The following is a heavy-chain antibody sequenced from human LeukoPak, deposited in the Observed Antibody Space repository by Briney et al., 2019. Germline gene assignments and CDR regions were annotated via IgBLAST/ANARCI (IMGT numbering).Heavy chain of an antibody. Sequence: SGPPLVKPTQTLTLPCTFSGFSLTTTEVGVGWIRQPPGKALEWLALIHGDDDERYSPSLKNRITITKDTSKSQVVLTMTNMDPADTATYLCAHSLSLVAVISDESHFDSWGQGLPVTVSS. V-gene: IGHV2-5*02. CDR1: GFSLTTTEVG. CDR3: AHSLSLVAVISDESHFDS. CDR2: IHGDDDE. D-gene: IGHD6-6*01. J-gene: IGHJ4*02.